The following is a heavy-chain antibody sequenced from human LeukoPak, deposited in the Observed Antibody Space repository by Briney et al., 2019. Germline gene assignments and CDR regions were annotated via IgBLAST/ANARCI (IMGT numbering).Heavy chain of an antibody. D-gene: IGHD2-15*01. CDR2: IFDTGST. CDR1: GGSISSSNFY. Sequence: SETLSLTCTVSGGSISSSNFYWGWIRQPPGKGLEWIGYIFDTGSTKYNPSLKSRVTISADTSKNQFSLRLTSVTAADTAVYCARFRGRSAYYLDYWGQGTLVTVSS. V-gene: IGHV4-61*05. J-gene: IGHJ4*02. CDR3: ARFRGRSAYYLDY.